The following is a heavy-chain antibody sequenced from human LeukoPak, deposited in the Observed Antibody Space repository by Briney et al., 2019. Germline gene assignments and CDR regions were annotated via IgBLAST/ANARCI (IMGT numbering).Heavy chain of an antibody. Sequence: SETLSLTCTVSGGSISSSSYYWGWIRQPPGKGLEWIGTIYYSENTYYNPSLKSRVTISVDTSKNQFSLKLSSVTAADTAVYYCARHDWHSNTKAFDYSGQGTLVTVSS. CDR2: IYYSENT. CDR3: ARHDWHSNTKAFDY. D-gene: IGHD3-3*02. V-gene: IGHV4-39*01. CDR1: GGSISSSSYY. J-gene: IGHJ4*02.